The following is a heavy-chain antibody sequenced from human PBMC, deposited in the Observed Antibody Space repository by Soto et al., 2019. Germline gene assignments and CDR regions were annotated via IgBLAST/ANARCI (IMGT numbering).Heavy chain of an antibody. Sequence: QVQLVESGGGVVQPGRSQRLSCAASGFTLGSYAMHWVRQAPGKGLEWVAVISYDGSNKYYADSVKGRFTISRDNSKNTLYLQMNSLRAEDTAVYYCAKARQGWYFDYWGQGTLVTVSS. D-gene: IGHD6-19*01. CDR2: ISYDGSNK. CDR3: AKARQGWYFDY. J-gene: IGHJ4*02. CDR1: GFTLGSYA. V-gene: IGHV3-30*18.